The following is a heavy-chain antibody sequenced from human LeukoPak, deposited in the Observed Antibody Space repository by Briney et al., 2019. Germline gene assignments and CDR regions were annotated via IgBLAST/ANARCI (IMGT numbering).Heavy chain of an antibody. D-gene: IGHD4-23*01. Sequence: PSETLSLTCTGSGGSISSYYWSWIRQPAGKGLEWMGEINHSGSTNYNPSLKSRVTISVDTSKNQFSLKLSSVTAADTAVYYCARVGNEYGIPYYYGMDGWGQGTTVSVCS. V-gene: IGHV4-34*01. CDR2: INHSGST. CDR3: ARVGNEYGIPYYYGMDG. J-gene: IGHJ6*02. CDR1: GGSISSYY.